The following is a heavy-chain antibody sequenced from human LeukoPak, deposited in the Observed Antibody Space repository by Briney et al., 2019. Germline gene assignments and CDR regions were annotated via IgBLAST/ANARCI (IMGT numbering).Heavy chain of an antibody. D-gene: IGHD5-12*01. Sequence: GGSLGLSCAASGFTFSSYEMNWVRQAPGKGLEWVSYISSSGSTIYYADSVKGRFTISRDNAKNSLYLQMNSLRAEDTAVYYCARENYSGYDPRWFDPWGQGTLVTVSS. V-gene: IGHV3-48*03. CDR3: ARENYSGYDPRWFDP. CDR2: ISSSGSTI. CDR1: GFTFSSYE. J-gene: IGHJ5*02.